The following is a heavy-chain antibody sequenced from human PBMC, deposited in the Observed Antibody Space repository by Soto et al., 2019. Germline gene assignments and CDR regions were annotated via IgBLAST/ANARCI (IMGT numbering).Heavy chain of an antibody. D-gene: IGHD1-1*01. CDR1: GGSISSYY. CDR3: AREVVQYAGPRWFDP. J-gene: IGHJ5*02. Sequence: PSETLSLTCTVSGGSISSYYWSWIRQPPGKGLEWIGYIYYSGSTNYNPSLKSRVTISVDTSKNQFSLKLSSVTAADTAVYYCAREVVQYAGPRWFDPWGQGTLVTVSS. CDR2: IYYSGST. V-gene: IGHV4-59*01.